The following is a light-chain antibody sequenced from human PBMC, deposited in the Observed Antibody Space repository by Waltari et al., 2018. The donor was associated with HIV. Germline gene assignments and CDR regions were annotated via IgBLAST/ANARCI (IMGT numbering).Light chain of an antibody. V-gene: IGKV1-9*01. J-gene: IGKJ2*01. Sequence: IQLTQSPSFLSASLRDRVTITCRPSQRIGTNVAWFQQNPGKAPNLLIYAASSLHRGVPSRFTGGGSGTEFTLTINNLQPEDFATYYCQQLSNYPFTFGQGTRLAIK. CDR1: QRIGTN. CDR2: AAS. CDR3: QQLSNYPFT.